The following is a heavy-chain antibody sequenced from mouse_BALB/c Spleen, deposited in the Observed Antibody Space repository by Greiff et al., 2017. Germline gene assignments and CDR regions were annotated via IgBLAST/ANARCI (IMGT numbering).Heavy chain of an antibody. Sequence: VQLQQSGPELVKPGASVKMSCKASGYTFTSYVMHWVKQKPGQGLEWIGYINPYNDGTKYNEKFKGKATLTSDKSSSTAYMELSSLTSEDSAVYYCASLYGNYPYYYAMDYWGQGTSVTVSS. D-gene: IGHD2-1*01. V-gene: IGHV1-14*01. CDR3: ASLYGNYPYYYAMDY. J-gene: IGHJ4*01. CDR1: GYTFTSYV. CDR2: INPYNDGT.